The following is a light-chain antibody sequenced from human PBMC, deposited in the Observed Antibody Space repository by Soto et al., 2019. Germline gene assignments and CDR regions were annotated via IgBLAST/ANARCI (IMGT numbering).Light chain of an antibody. Sequence: QSALTQPRSVSGSPGQSVTISCTGVSSDVGGSNHVSWYQHHPGKAPKLMIYDVNKRPSGVPDRFSGSKSGTSASLAITGLRSDDEADYYCATWDDDLYTPIIGGGTKLTVL. CDR2: DVN. V-gene: IGLV2-11*01. CDR3: ATWDDDLYTPI. CDR1: SSDVGGSNH. J-gene: IGLJ2*01.